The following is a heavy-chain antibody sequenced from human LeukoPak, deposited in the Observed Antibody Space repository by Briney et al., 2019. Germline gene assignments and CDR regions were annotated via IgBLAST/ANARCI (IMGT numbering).Heavy chain of an antibody. V-gene: IGHV4-59*08. CDR1: GGSISSYY. J-gene: IGHJ4*02. CDR2: IYYSGST. D-gene: IGHD3/OR15-3a*01. Sequence: SETLSLTCTVSGGSISSYYWSWIRQPAGKGLEWIGSIYYSGSTYYNPSLKSRVTISVDTSKNQFSLKLSSVTAADTAVYYCARQTGSGLFILPGGQGTLVTVSS. CDR3: ARQTGSGLFILP.